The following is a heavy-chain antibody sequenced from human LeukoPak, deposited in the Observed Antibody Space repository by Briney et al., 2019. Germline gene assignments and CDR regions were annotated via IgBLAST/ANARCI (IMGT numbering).Heavy chain of an antibody. V-gene: IGHV4-30-4*08. CDR3: AREVAGYYDSSGYFDI. CDR2: IYYSGST. J-gene: IGHJ3*02. D-gene: IGHD3-22*01. CDR1: GGSISSGDYY. Sequence: SQTLSLTCTVSGGSISSGDYYWSWIRQPPGKGLEWIGYIYYSGSTYYNPSLKRRVTISVDTSKNQFSLKLSSVTAADTAVYYCAREVAGYYDSSGYFDIWGQGTMVTVSS.